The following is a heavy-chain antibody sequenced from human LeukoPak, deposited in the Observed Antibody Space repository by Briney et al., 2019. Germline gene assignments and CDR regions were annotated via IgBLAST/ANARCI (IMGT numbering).Heavy chain of an antibody. CDR2: SYSSGRP. J-gene: IGHJ6*03. D-gene: IGHD4-17*01. Sequence: SQTLSLTCTVSGDSMSSDSYFWSWIRQPAGKGLEWIRRSYSSGRPYYNPSLKRPVTISLDTSTNQFSLKLSSVTAADTAVYFCATARADYGDYNSFYYMDVWGKGTTVTVSS. CDR1: GDSMSSDSYF. CDR3: ATARADYGDYNSFYYMDV. V-gene: IGHV4-61*02.